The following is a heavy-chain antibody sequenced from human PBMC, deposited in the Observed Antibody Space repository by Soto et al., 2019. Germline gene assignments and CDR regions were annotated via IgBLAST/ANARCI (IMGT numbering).Heavy chain of an antibody. D-gene: IGHD1-26*01. CDR2: ISTYNGNT. J-gene: IGHJ4*02. CDR1: GYTFTSYG. Sequence: GASVKVSCKVSGYTFTSYGMSWMRQAPGQGLEWMGWISTYNGNTNYAQNLQGRVSMTTDTSTSTAYMELRSLRSDDTAVFYCASRSGTYPYYFDYWGQGTLVTVSS. CDR3: ASRSGTYPYYFDY. V-gene: IGHV1-18*01.